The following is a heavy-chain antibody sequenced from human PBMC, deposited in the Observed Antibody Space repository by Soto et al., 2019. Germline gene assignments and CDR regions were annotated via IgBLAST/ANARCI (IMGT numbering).Heavy chain of an antibody. CDR1: GDPISSYY. D-gene: IGHD4-17*01. CDR3: ARKMTTSSSFDY. Sequence: SETLSLTCAVSGDPISSYYWSWIRQPPGKGLEWIGYISYSGSTNYNPSLKSRVTISVDTSKNQFSLKVSSVTAADTAVYYFARKMTTSSSFDYSGPGTLVTGSS. CDR2: ISYSGST. V-gene: IGHV4-59*01. J-gene: IGHJ4*02.